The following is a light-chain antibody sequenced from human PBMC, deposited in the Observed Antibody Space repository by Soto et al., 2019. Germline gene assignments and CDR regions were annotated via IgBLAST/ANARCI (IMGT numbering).Light chain of an antibody. J-gene: IGLJ1*01. CDR1: SSDVGAYNY. CDR2: DVS. Sequence: QSALTQPASVSGAPGQSITISCTATSSDVGAYNYVSWYQQQPGKAPKLMIYDVSTRPSGVSNRFSGSKSGNTASLRISGVQAEDEADYYCSSYTTLGTRVFGPGTKVTVL. V-gene: IGLV2-14*01. CDR3: SSYTTLGTRV.